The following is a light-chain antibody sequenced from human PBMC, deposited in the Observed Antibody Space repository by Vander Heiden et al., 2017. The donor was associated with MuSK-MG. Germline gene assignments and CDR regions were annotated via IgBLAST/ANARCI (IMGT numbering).Light chain of an antibody. V-gene: IGKV1-33*01. Sequence: DIRVTQSPSSLSASVGDRVTITCQESQDISNDLNWYQQKPGKAPKLLIYDGSNSETGGTSRCSGSGCGTDFTFPISSRQPEDIAAYYCRHHDNHPPLTFGGGTKVEIK. CDR2: DGS. CDR1: QDISND. CDR3: RHHDNHPPLT. J-gene: IGKJ4*01.